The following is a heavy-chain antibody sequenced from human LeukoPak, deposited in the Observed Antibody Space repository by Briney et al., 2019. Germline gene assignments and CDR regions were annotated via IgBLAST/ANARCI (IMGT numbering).Heavy chain of an antibody. CDR2: TYYRSKWYN. J-gene: IGHJ6*03. Sequence: SQTLSLTCAISGDSVSSNSAAWNWIRQSPSRGLEWLGRTYYRSKWYNDYAVSVKSRITINPDTSKNQFSLQLNSVTPEDTAVYYCARALVLRYFDWFPYIEGAYYYYYYMDVWGKGTTVTVSS. CDR3: ARALVLRYFDWFPYIEGAYYYYYYMDV. D-gene: IGHD3-9*01. CDR1: GDSVSSNSAA. V-gene: IGHV6-1*01.